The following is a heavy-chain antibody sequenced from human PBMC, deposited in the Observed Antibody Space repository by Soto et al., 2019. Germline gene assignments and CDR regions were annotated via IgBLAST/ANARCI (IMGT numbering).Heavy chain of an antibody. Sequence: GGSLRLSCAASGFTFSSYGMHWVRQAPGKGLEWVAVISYDGSNKYYADSVKGRFTISRDNSKNTLYLQMNSLRAEDTAVYYCAKKGQLANIDYWGQGTLVTVSS. CDR2: ISYDGSNK. CDR3: AKKGQLANIDY. D-gene: IGHD6-13*01. CDR1: GFTFSSYG. V-gene: IGHV3-30*18. J-gene: IGHJ4*02.